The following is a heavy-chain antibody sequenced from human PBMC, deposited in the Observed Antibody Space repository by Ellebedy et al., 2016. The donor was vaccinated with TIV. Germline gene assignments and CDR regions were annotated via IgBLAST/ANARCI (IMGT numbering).Heavy chain of an antibody. CDR1: GFTFSSFA. V-gene: IGHV3-30-3*01. J-gene: IGHJ4*02. CDR3: ARLDY. D-gene: IGHD1-1*01. CDR2: ISSDGSNK. Sequence: PGGSLRLSCAASGFTFSSFAVHWVRQAPGKGLEWVGVISSDGSNKYYADSVKGRFTISRDNAKSTLYLQMNSLRDEDTAVYYCARLDYWGQGTLVTVSS.